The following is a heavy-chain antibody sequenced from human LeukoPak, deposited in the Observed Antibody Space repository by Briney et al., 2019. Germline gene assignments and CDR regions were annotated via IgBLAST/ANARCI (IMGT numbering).Heavy chain of an antibody. CDR2: IYPGDSDT. Sequence: GEPLKISCKGSGYSLPIYWIGWVRQMPGKGLEWMGIIYPGDSDTIYSPSFQGQVTISADKSISTAYLQWSSLKASDTAMYYCARLGTSNWNNQHWGQGTLVTVSS. J-gene: IGHJ1*01. D-gene: IGHD1/OR15-1a*01. CDR3: ARLGTSNWNNQH. V-gene: IGHV5-51*01. CDR1: GYSLPIYW.